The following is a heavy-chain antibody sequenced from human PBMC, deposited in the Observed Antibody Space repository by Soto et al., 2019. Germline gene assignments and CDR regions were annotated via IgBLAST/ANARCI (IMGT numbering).Heavy chain of an antibody. V-gene: IGHV4-59*01. J-gene: IGHJ4*02. D-gene: IGHD3-22*01. CDR2: IYYSGST. CDR1: GGSISSYY. Sequence: SETLSLTCTVSGGSISSYYWSWIRQPPGKGLEWIGYIYYSGSTNYNPSLKSRVTISVDTSKNQFSLKLSSVTAADTAVYYCARVAEGTYYYDSSGYFDCWGQGTLVTVSS. CDR3: ARVAEGTYYYDSSGYFDC.